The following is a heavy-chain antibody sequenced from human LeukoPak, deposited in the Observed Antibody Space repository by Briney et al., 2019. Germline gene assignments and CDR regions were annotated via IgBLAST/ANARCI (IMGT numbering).Heavy chain of an antibody. J-gene: IGHJ4*02. D-gene: IGHD5-18*01. V-gene: IGHV1-2*06. CDR1: GYTFTGYY. CDR2: INPNSGGT. CDR3: ASLGYSYDYDYFDY. Sequence: GASVKVSCKASGYTFTGYYMHWVRQAPGQGLEWMGRINPNSGGTNYAQKFQGRVTMTRDTSISTAYMELSRLRSDDTAVYYCASLGYSYDYDYFDYWGQGTLSPSPQ.